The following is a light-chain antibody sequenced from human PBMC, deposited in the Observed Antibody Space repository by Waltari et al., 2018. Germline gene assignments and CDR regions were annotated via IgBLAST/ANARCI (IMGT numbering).Light chain of an antibody. CDR2: GAS. J-gene: IGKJ1*01. CDR1: QSVGWS. CDR3: QHYVRLPVT. Sequence: EIVLTQSPGTLSLSPGEGATLSCRASQSVGWSLAWYQQNPGQAPRPVISGASSRATGIPDRCSGSGSGTDFSLTISRLEPEDLAVYYCQHYVRLPVTFGQGTKVEI. V-gene: IGKV3-20*01.